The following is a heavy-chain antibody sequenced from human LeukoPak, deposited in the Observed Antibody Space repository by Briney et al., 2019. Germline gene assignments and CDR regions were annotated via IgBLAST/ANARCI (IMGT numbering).Heavy chain of an antibody. CDR3: AKDLGYGDYIDY. D-gene: IGHD4-17*01. Sequence: PGGSLRLSCAASGFTFSSYGMHWVRQAPGKGLEWVAVISYDGSNKYYADSVKGRFTISRDNSKNTLYPQMNSLRAEDTAVYYCAKDLGYGDYIDYWGQGTLVTVSS. CDR2: ISYDGSNK. V-gene: IGHV3-30*18. CDR1: GFTFSSYG. J-gene: IGHJ4*02.